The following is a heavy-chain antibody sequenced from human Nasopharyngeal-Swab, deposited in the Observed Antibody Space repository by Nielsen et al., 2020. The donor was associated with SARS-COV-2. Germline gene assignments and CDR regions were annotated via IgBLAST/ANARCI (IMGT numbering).Heavy chain of an antibody. V-gene: IGHV3-64D*06. CDR1: GFTFSIYA. CDR3: VKDLRGKYAFDI. J-gene: IGHJ3*02. CDR2: INDYENRL. D-gene: IGHD3-16*01. Sequence: ESLKISCSASGFTFSIYAMHWVRQAPGKGLEYVSTINDYENRLYYADSVKGRFAISRDNSKNTLYLQMSSLRAEDTAVYWCVKDLRGKYAFDIWGQGTMVTVSS.